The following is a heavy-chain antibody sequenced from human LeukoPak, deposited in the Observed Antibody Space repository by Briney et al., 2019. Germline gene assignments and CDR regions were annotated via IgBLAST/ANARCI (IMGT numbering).Heavy chain of an antibody. CDR2: ISSSGSTI. Sequence: PGGSLRLSCAASGFTFSDYYMSWIRQAPGKGLEWVSYISSSGSTIYYADSVKGRFTISRDNAKNSLYLQMNSLRAEDTAVYYCARDRRSGLGHAFDIWGQGTMVTVSS. V-gene: IGHV3-11*01. J-gene: IGHJ3*02. CDR1: GFTFSDYY. CDR3: ARDRRSGLGHAFDI. D-gene: IGHD3-3*01.